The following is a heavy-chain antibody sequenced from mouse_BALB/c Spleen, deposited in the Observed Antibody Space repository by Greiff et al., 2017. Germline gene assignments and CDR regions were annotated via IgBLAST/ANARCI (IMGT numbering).Heavy chain of an antibody. D-gene: IGHD4-1*02. J-gene: IGHJ2*01. V-gene: IGHV1-7*01. CDR2: INPSTGYT. Sequence: VQLQQSGAELAKPGASVKMSCKASGYTFTSYWMHWVKQRPGQGLEWIGYINPSTGYTEYNQKFKDKATLTADKSSSTADMQLSSLTSEDSAVYYCARWGATGLDYGGQGTTLTVSS. CDR1: GYTFTSYW. CDR3: ARWGATGLDY.